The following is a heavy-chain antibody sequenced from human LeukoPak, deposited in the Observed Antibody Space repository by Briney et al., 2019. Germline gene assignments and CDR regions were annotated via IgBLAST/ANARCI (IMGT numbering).Heavy chain of an antibody. D-gene: IGHD3-10*01. J-gene: IGHJ4*02. Sequence: GGSLRRSCAASGLTISDHYIDWVRQAPGKGLEWVGRCRNKANSYTTEYAASVEGRFTISRDDSKNSLYLQMNSLKAEDTAVYCRAGEAGSRGPVVNWRQRTLVTVSS. V-gene: IGHV3-72*01. CDR1: GLTISDHY. CDR2: CRNKANSYTT. CDR3: AGEAGSRGPVVN.